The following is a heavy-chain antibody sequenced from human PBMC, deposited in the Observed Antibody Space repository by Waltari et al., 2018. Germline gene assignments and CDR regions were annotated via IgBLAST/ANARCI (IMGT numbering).Heavy chain of an antibody. Sequence: EAQLVQSGGGLVQPGGSLTLPWPASGFPISRFWMTWIRQAPGQGLQWVAHIGPDGSDKYYADSVKGRFTISRDNAENSLLLQMSSLRVEDTALYYCVGWNDPINSWGQGTLVAVSS. V-gene: IGHV3-7*01. CDR3: VGWNDPINS. CDR1: GFPISRFW. CDR2: IGPDGSDK. J-gene: IGHJ4*02. D-gene: IGHD1-1*01.